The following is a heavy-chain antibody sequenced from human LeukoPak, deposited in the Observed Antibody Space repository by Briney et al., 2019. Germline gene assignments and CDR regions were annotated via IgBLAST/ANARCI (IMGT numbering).Heavy chain of an antibody. Sequence: GGSLRLSCVASGFTFNKYWMHWVRQAPGKGLVWVSRSSSDGSSTVYADSVEGRFTISRDNAKNTLYLQMNSLRAEGTAVYYCARDGDSTVDFDYWGQGTLVTVSS. CDR1: GFTFNKYW. CDR2: SSSDGSST. CDR3: ARDGDSTVDFDY. J-gene: IGHJ4*02. V-gene: IGHV3-74*01. D-gene: IGHD4-23*01.